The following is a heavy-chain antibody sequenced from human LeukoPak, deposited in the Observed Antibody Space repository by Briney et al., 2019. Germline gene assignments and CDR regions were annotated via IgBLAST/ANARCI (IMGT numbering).Heavy chain of an antibody. Sequence: SETLSLTCTVSGYSISSGYYWGWIRQPPGKGLEWIGSIYHSGSTYYNPSLKSRVTISVDTSKNQFSLKLSSVTAADTAVYYCARDVRDTHRYRPADYWGQGTLVTVSS. CDR3: ARDVRDTHRYRPADY. V-gene: IGHV4-38-2*02. CDR1: GYSISSGYY. CDR2: IYHSGST. J-gene: IGHJ4*02. D-gene: IGHD5-18*01.